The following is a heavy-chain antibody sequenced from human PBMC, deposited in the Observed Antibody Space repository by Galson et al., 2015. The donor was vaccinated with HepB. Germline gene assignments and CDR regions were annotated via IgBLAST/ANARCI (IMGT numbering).Heavy chain of an antibody. D-gene: IGHD1-1*01. J-gene: IGHJ4*02. Sequence: AISGDSVSSDSVAWNWIRQSPSRGLEWLGRTFYRSKWFHDYSVSVKSRITINSDTSKNHFSLQLNSVTPEDTAVYYCARDLSRDGIYFDYWGQGALVTVSS. CDR2: TFYRSKWFH. CDR1: GDSVSSDSVA. CDR3: ARDLSRDGIYFDY. V-gene: IGHV6-1*01.